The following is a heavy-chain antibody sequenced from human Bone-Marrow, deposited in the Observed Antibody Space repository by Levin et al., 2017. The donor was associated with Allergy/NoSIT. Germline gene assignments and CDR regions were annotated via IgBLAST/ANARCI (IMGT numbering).Heavy chain of an antibody. Sequence: GGSLRLSCATSGFTFTDYAMNWVRQAPGEGLEWVSHISGSGDVTSYADSVKGRFTVSKDFSKNTLDLQMNSLRTEDTAIYYCAKDRYCFGGICPVDYWGQGTLVTVSS. J-gene: IGHJ4*02. V-gene: IGHV3-23*01. CDR3: AKDRYCFGGICPVDY. D-gene: IGHD2-8*02. CDR1: GFTFTDYA. CDR2: ISGSGDVT.